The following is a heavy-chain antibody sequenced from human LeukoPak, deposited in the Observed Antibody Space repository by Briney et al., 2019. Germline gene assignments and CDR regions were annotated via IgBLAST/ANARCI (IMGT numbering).Heavy chain of an antibody. Sequence: ASVKVSCKASGYAFNIYGINWVRQAPGQGLEWMGWISAYNDNTNYAQKLQGRVTMTTDTSTSTAYMELRSLRSDDTAVYYCARDGGYSGYDFGSRSDYWGQGTLVTVSS. CDR1: GYAFNIYG. V-gene: IGHV1-18*01. J-gene: IGHJ4*02. D-gene: IGHD5-12*01. CDR2: ISAYNDNT. CDR3: ARDGGYSGYDFGSRSDY.